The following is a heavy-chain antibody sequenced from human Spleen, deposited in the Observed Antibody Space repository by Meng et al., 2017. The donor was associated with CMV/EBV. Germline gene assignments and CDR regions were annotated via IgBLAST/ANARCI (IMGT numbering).Heavy chain of an antibody. Sequence: SETLSLTCTVSGGSISSYYWSWIRQPPGKGLEWIGFMYYSGSTNYNPSLRSRVSISAHTSNTQFSLKLSSVTAADTAMYYCARGTYYYDSSARYFDSWGQGTLVTVSS. CDR1: GGSISSYY. J-gene: IGHJ4*02. D-gene: IGHD3-22*01. CDR3: ARGTYYYDSSARYFDS. CDR2: MYYSGST. V-gene: IGHV4-59*01.